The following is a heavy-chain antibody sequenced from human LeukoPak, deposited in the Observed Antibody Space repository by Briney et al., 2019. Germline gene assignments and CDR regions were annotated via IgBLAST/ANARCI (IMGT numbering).Heavy chain of an antibody. Sequence: ASVKVSCKASGYTFTSYYMHWVRQAPGQGLEWMGIINPSGGSTSYAQKFQGRVTMTRDTSTSTAYMELSSLRSEDTAVYYCARAPYGSGSSMSVPFDYWGQGTLVTVSS. J-gene: IGHJ4*02. V-gene: IGHV1-46*01. CDR2: INPSGGST. D-gene: IGHD3-10*01. CDR3: ARAPYGSGSSMSVPFDY. CDR1: GYTFTSYY.